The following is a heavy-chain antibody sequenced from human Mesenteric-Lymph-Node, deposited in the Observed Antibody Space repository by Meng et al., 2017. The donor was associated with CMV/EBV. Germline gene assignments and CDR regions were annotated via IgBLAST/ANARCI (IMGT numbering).Heavy chain of an antibody. CDR1: GYSFTNYG. D-gene: IGHD5-24*01. J-gene: IGHJ4*02. CDR3: AKRRDGYNRYFDY. V-gene: IGHV5-51*01. CDR2: IYPGDSDT. Sequence: ASGYSFTNYGIGWVRQMPGKRLQWMGIIYPGDSDTRYSPSCQGQVTISADKSISTAYLQWNSLKASDTAMYFCAKRRDGYNRYFDYWGQGTLVTVSS.